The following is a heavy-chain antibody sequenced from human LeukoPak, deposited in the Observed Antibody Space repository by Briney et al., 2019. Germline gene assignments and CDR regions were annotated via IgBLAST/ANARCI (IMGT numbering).Heavy chain of an antibody. CDR1: GFTFVNSV. CDR3: ARGPYSSGVHYFDF. J-gene: IGHJ4*02. CDR2: ISGNGATT. V-gene: IGHV3-64*02. Sequence: QPGGSLRLSCATSGFTFVNSVMHWVRQAPGKGLEFVSAISGNGATTYYADTVKGRFTISRDNSLNTVSLVMGSPSTDDMAVYYCARGPYSSGVHYFDFWGQGTLVSVSS. D-gene: IGHD3-22*01.